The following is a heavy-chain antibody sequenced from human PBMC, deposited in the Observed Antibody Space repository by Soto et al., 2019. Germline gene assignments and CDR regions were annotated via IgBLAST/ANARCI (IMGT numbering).Heavy chain of an antibody. V-gene: IGHV1-18*01. CDR3: ARDSEWELLLDYFDY. CDR2: ISAYNGNT. J-gene: IGHJ4*02. Sequence: ASVKVSCKASGYTFTSYGISWVRQAPGQGLEWMGWISAYNGNTNYAQKLQGRVTMTTDTSTSTAYMELRSLRSDDTAVYYCARDSEWELLLDYFDYWGQGTLVTVSS. D-gene: IGHD1-26*01. CDR1: GYTFTSYG.